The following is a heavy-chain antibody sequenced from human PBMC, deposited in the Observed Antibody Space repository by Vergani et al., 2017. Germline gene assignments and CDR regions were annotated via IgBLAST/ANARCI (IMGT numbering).Heavy chain of an antibody. CDR2: INHSGST. D-gene: IGHD2-2*01. CDR3: ARGSTPTVVSLGIVVVPAASFDY. CDR1: GGSFSGYY. Sequence: QVQLQQWGAGLLKPSETLSLTCAVYGGSFSGYYWSWIRPPPGKGLEWIGEINHSGSTNYNPSPKSRGTISVDTSKNQFPLKRSSVTAADTAVYYCARGSTPTVVSLGIVVVPAASFDYWGQGTLVTVSS. J-gene: IGHJ4*02. V-gene: IGHV4-34*01.